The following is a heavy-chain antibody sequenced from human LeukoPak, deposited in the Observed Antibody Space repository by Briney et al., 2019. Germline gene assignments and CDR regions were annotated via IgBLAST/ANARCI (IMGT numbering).Heavy chain of an antibody. V-gene: IGHV3-21*01. CDR1: GFTFSSYS. Sequence: GGSPRLSCAASGFTFSSYSMNWVRQAPGKGLEWVSSISSSSSYIYYADSVKGRFTISRDNAKNSLYLQMNSLRAEDTAVYYCARARSTTDYYGMDVWGQGTTVTVSS. J-gene: IGHJ6*02. CDR2: ISSSSSYI. CDR3: ARARSTTDYYGMDV. D-gene: IGHD1-14*01.